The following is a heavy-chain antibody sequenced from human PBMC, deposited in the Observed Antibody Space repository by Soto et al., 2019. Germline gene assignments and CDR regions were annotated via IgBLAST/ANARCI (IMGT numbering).Heavy chain of an antibody. Sequence: EVQLVESGEGLVQPGGSLRLSCAASGFTFSNYAMHWVRQAPGKGLEFVSAISSNGGSTYYADSVKGRFTISRDNSKNTLFLQMGSLRAEDMAVCYCARGHSSSWYSFDYWGQGTLVTVSS. CDR2: ISSNGGST. CDR1: GFTFSNYA. CDR3: ARGHSSSWYSFDY. J-gene: IGHJ4*02. V-gene: IGHV3-64*02. D-gene: IGHD6-13*01.